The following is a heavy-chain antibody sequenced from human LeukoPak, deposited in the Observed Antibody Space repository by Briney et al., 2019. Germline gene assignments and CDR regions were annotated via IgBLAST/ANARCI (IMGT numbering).Heavy chain of an antibody. Sequence: PGGSLRLSCAASGFTFSNAWMTWVRQAPGKGLEWVGRIYRNADGGTTDYAAPVKGRFTISRDDSKNTLYLQMNSLKTEDTAVNYCTKDSFSSTTTCYASSNYYYGWEPWGQGPWVPVSS. V-gene: IGHV3-15*05. CDR2: IYRNADGGTT. D-gene: IGHD2-2*01. CDR1: GFTFSNAW. CDR3: TKDSFSSTTTCYASSNYYYGWEP. J-gene: IGHJ6*02.